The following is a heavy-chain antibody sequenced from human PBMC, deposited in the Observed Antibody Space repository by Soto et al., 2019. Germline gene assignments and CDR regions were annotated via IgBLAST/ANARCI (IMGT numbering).Heavy chain of an antibody. CDR3: ASDEGLYTYYYYSSGYYPFDY. CDR2: ISAYNGNT. Sequence: QVQLVQSGAEVKKPGASVKVSCKASGYTFTSYGISWVRQAPGQGLEWMGWISAYNGNTNYAQKLQGRVTMTTDTSTSTAYMELRSLRSDDTAVYYCASDEGLYTYYYYSSGYYPFDYLGQGTLVTVSS. J-gene: IGHJ4*02. D-gene: IGHD3-22*01. V-gene: IGHV1-18*01. CDR1: GYTFTSYG.